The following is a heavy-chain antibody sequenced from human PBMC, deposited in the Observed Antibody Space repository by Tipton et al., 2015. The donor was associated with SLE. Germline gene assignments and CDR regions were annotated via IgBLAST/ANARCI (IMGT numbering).Heavy chain of an antibody. J-gene: IGHJ4*02. D-gene: IGHD2-2*01. CDR3: ARVPHCSSTSCYFDY. CDR1: GYTFTGYY. Sequence: VQLVQSGPEVKKPGASVKVSCKASGYTFTGYYVHWVRQAPGQGLEWMGRFNPNSGGTNYAQKFQGRVTMTRDTSISTAYMDLSRLRCDDTAVYYCARVPHCSSTSCYFDYWGQGTLVTVSS. V-gene: IGHV1-2*06. CDR2: FNPNSGGT.